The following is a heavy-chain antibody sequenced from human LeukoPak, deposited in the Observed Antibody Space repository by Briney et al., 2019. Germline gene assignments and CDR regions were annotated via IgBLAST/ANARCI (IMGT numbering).Heavy chain of an antibody. CDR2: INPSGGST. V-gene: IGHV1-46*01. Sequence: ASVTVSCKASGYTFTSYYMHWVRQAPGQGLEWMVIINPSGGSTSYAQKFQGRVTMTRDMSTSTVYMELSSLRSEDTAVYYCARAGYCSSTSCYKGLKRGLDYWGQGTLVTVSS. CDR3: ARAGYCSSTSCYKGLKRGLDY. CDR1: GYTFTSYY. D-gene: IGHD2-2*02. J-gene: IGHJ4*02.